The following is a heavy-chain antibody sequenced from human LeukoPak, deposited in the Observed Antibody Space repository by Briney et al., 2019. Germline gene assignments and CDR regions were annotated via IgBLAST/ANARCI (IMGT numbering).Heavy chain of an antibody. Sequence: GGSLRLSCVVSGITLSNYGMSWVRQAPGKGLEWVSGISERGGSTNYADSVKGRFIISRDTSKNTVYLQMNRLRVEATAVYFCAKRGIVIRAVIIIGFHKEAYYFDYWGQGILVTVSS. CDR3: AKRGIVIRAVIIIGFHKEAYYFDY. J-gene: IGHJ4*02. CDR2: ISERGGST. V-gene: IGHV3-23*01. D-gene: IGHD3-10*01. CDR1: GITLSNYG.